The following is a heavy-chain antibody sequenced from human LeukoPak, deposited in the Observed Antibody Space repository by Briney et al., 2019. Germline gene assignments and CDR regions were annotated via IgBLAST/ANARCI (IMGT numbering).Heavy chain of an antibody. CDR3: AKRAVTATIERGYFDN. Sequence: GGSLRLSCAASGFTFSSYAMHWVRQAPGKGLEWVAVISCDGSNKYYADSVKGRFTISRDNSKTTLYLQMNSLRAEDTALYYCAKRAVTATIERGYFDNWGQGTLVIVSS. D-gene: IGHD2-21*02. CDR2: ISCDGSNK. V-gene: IGHV3-30-3*02. CDR1: GFTFSSYA. J-gene: IGHJ4*02.